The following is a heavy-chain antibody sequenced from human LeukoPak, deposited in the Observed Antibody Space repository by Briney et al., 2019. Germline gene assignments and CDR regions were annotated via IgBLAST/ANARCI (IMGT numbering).Heavy chain of an antibody. V-gene: IGHV4-34*01. D-gene: IGHD4-17*01. Sequence: SETLTLTCAVYGGSFSGYYWSWIRQPPGKGLEWIGEINHSGSTNYNPSLKSRVTISVDTSKNQFSLKLSSVTAADTAVYYCARRSTVKGVDVWGKGTTVTISS. CDR1: GGSFSGYY. CDR2: INHSGST. J-gene: IGHJ6*04. CDR3: ARRSTVKGVDV.